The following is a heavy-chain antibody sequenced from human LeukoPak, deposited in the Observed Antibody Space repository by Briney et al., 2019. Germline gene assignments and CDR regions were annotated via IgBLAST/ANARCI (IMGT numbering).Heavy chain of an antibody. J-gene: IGHJ4*02. CDR2: IYYSGNT. Sequence: SGTLSLTCAVSGTSISRTNWWSWVRQTPGKGLEWIGEIYYSGNTNYNPSLKSRVTISIDKSKNQFSLNLTSVTAADTAVYYCARDRDIVVHQPSYRGQGTLVTVSS. V-gene: IGHV4-4*02. D-gene: IGHD2-15*01. CDR3: ARDRDIVVHQPSY. CDR1: GTSISRTNW.